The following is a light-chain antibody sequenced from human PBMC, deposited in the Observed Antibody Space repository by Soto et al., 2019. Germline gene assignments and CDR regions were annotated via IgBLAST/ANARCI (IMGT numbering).Light chain of an antibody. CDR3: QQYNNWPTWT. Sequence: EIVLTHSPSTLALSPGARASLSCRAGQSVSSRYLAWDPQKPGQAPRLLIYGASNRATGIPDSFSGRGSGTEFTLPISSLQPQDFAVYYCQQYNNWPTWTFGQGTQVDIK. J-gene: IGKJ1*01. CDR2: GAS. CDR1: QSVSSRY. V-gene: IGKV3-20*01.